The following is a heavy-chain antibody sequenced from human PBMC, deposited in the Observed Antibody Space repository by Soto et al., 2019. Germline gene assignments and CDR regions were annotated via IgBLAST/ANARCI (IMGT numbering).Heavy chain of an antibody. CDR3: AIGLGYCSSTSCAGNWFDP. Sequence: QVQLVQSGAEVKKPGSSVKVSCKASGGTFSSYTISWVRQAPGQGLEWMGRIIPILGIANYEQKFQGRVTITADKSTSTAYMELSSLRSEDTAVYYCAIGLGYCSSTSCAGNWFDPWGQGTLVTVSS. CDR2: IIPILGIA. J-gene: IGHJ5*02. D-gene: IGHD2-2*01. V-gene: IGHV1-69*02. CDR1: GGTFSSYT.